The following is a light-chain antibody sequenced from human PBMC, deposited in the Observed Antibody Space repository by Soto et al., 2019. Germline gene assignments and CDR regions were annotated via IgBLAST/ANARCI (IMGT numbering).Light chain of an antibody. V-gene: IGLV2-14*03. Sequence: QSALTQPASVSGSPGQSITISCTGTSSDVGGYNYVSWYQQHPGKAPKLMIYDVSNRPSGVSNRFSGSKSGNTASLTISGLQAEDEADYYCCSYTGSSTPVVFGGVTKLTVL. CDR2: DVS. CDR3: CSYTGSSTPVV. CDR1: SSDVGGYNY. J-gene: IGLJ2*01.